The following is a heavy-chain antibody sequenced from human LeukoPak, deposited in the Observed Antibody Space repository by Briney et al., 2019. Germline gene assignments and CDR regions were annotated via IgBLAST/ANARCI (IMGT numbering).Heavy chain of an antibody. CDR1: GFVFSIYT. V-gene: IGHV3-64D*06. CDR2: ISGSGNGGSV. CDR3: VKDFGRVRGTPGS. J-gene: IGHJ5*02. Sequence: QPGGSLRLSCSASGFVFSIYTMYWVRQAPGKGPEYVSTISGSGNGGSVYYADSVKGRFTISRDDSKSIVYLQMNGLRSEDTAVYYCVKDFGRVRGTPGSWGQGTLVTVSS. D-gene: IGHD2/OR15-2a*01.